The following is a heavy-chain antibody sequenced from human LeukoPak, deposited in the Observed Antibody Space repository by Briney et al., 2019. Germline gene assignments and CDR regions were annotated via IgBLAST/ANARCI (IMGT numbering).Heavy chain of an antibody. V-gene: IGHV4-4*02. J-gene: IGHJ6*03. CDR3: ARDRPGGGSCYPQGCYYYMDV. CDR1: GGSISSSNW. CDR2: IYHSGST. Sequence: SGTLSLTCAVSGGSISSSNWWTWVRQPPGKGLEWIGSIYHSGSTYYNPSLKSRVTISVDTSKNQFSLKLSSVTAADTAVYYCARDRPGGGSCYPQGCYYYMDVWGKGTTVTVSS. D-gene: IGHD2-15*01.